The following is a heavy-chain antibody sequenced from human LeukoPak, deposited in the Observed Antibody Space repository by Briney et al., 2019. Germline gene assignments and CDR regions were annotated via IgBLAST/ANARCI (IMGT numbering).Heavy chain of an antibody. V-gene: IGHV4-34*01. J-gene: IGHJ3*01. CDR3: ARGMWFDTLFSAFDV. D-gene: IGHD3-10*01. Sequence: PSETLSLTCAVYGASFSGYYWSWIRQSPGKGLEWIGEINHSGSTNYNPSPKSRVTISVDKSKNQFSLMLTSVTAADTALYYCARGMWFDTLFSAFDVWGQGTMVSVSS. CDR1: GASFSGYY. CDR2: INHSGST.